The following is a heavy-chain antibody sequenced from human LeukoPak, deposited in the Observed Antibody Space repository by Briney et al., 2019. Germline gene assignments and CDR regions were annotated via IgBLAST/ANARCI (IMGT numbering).Heavy chain of an antibody. J-gene: IGHJ4*02. CDR2: LTPNSGDT. D-gene: IGHD6-19*01. V-gene: IGHV1-46*01. CDR1: GYTFINYH. Sequence: ASVKVSCKASGYTFINYHMHWVRQAPGQALEWMGILTPNSGDTTYAQKFQGRITMTRDTSTSTVYMELSSLRFEGTAVYHCARDNTGWSVDYWGQGTLVTVSS. CDR3: ARDNTGWSVDY.